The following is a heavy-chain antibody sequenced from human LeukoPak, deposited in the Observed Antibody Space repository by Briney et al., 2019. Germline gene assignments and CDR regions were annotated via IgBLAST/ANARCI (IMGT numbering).Heavy chain of an antibody. CDR3: VRCYDSLTGYYDYGMDV. CDR1: GFTFSSYG. J-gene: IGHJ6*02. D-gene: IGHD3-9*01. CDR2: ISYDGSNK. Sequence: GGSLRLSCAASGFTFSSYGMHWVRQAPGKGLEWVAVISYDGSNKYYADSVKGRFTISRDNSKNTLYLQMNSLRAEDTAVYYCVRCYDSLTGYYDYGMDVWGQGTTVTVSS. V-gene: IGHV3-30*03.